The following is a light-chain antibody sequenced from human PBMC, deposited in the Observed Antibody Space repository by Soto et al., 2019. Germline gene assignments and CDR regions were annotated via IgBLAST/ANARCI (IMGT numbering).Light chain of an antibody. CDR2: GAS. V-gene: IGKV3-20*01. CDR1: QSVSTRY. J-gene: IGKJ2*01. Sequence: ESMLTQSPGILSLSPGERATLSCRASQSVSTRYLAWYQQKPGQAPRLLIYGASIRATGIPDRFSGSGSGTDFTLTISRLEPEDFAVYYCHQFGSSPPAFTFGQGTKLEI. CDR3: HQFGSSPPAFT.